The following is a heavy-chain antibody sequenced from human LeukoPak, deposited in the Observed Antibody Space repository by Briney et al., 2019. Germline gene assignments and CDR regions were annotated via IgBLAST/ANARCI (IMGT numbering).Heavy chain of an antibody. CDR2: INHSGST. CDR1: GGSFSGYY. J-gene: IGHJ6*02. CDR3: ARGPPLEDYSNYENGMDV. D-gene: IGHD4-4*01. Sequence: SETLSLTCAVYGGSFSGYYWSWLRQPPGKGLEWIGEINHSGSTNYNPSLKSRVTISVDTSKNQFSLKLSSVTAADTAVYYCARGPPLEDYSNYENGMDVWGQGTTVTVSS. V-gene: IGHV4-34*01.